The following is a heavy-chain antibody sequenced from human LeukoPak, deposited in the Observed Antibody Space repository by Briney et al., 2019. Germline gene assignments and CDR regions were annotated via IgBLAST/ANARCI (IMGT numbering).Heavy chain of an antibody. CDR1: GFTFSSYS. CDR2: ISSSSSTI. Sequence: PGGSLRLSCAASGFTFSSYSMNWVRQAPGKGLEWVSYISSSSSTIYYADSVKGRFTISRDNAKKSLYLQMNSLRAEDTAVYYCARGHYYDSSGYPTPFDYWGQGTLVTVSS. CDR3: ARGHYYDSSGYPTPFDY. V-gene: IGHV3-48*01. D-gene: IGHD3-22*01. J-gene: IGHJ4*02.